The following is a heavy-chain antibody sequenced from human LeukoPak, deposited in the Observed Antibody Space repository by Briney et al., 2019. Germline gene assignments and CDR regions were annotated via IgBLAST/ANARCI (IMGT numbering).Heavy chain of an antibody. V-gene: IGHV3-30-3*02. CDR3: AKDWTGSPQIDR. CDR1: GFTFSSYA. CDR2: ISYDGSNK. J-gene: IGHJ5*02. Sequence: PGGSLRLSCAASGFTFSSYAMHWVRQAPGKGLEWVAVISYDGSNKYYADSVKGRFTISRDNSKNTLYLQMNSLRAEDTALYYCAKDWTGSPQIDRWGQGTLVIVSS. D-gene: IGHD3-10*01.